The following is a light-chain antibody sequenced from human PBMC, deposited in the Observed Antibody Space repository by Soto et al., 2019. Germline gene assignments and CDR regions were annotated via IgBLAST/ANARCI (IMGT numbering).Light chain of an antibody. CDR3: QHYNSYSEA. J-gene: IGKJ1*01. V-gene: IGKV1-5*03. CDR2: KAS. CDR1: QTISSW. Sequence: DIQMTHSPSTLSGSVGDRVTITWRASQTISSWLAWYQQKPGKAPKLLIYKASTLKSGVPSRFSGSGSGTEFTLTISSLQPDDFATYYCQHYNSYSEAFGQGTKVDIK.